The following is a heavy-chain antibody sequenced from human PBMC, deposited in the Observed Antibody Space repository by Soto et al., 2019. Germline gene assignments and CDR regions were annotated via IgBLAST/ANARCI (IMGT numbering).Heavy chain of an antibody. D-gene: IGHD3-10*01. Sequence: GGSLRLSCAASGFTFSNAWMNWVRQAPGKGLEWVGRIKSKTDGGTTDYAAPVKGRFTISRDDSKNTLYLQMNSLKTEDTAVYYCTTDPVAMVRGRSPSDAFDIWGQGTMVTVSS. CDR1: GFTFSNAW. J-gene: IGHJ3*02. CDR2: IKSKTDGGTT. CDR3: TTDPVAMVRGRSPSDAFDI. V-gene: IGHV3-15*07.